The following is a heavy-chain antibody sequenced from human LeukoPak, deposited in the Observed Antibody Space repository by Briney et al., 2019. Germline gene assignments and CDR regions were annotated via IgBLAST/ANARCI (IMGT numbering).Heavy chain of an antibody. CDR2: ISGSGGST. V-gene: IGHV3-23*01. D-gene: IGHD3-22*01. J-gene: IGHJ1*01. CDR3: AKSPGIVMVIRYFQH. Sequence: GGSPRLSCAASGFTFSSYAMSWVRQAPGKGLEWVSAISGSGGSTYYADSVKGRFTISRDNSKNTLYLQMNSLRAEDTAVYYCAKSPGIVMVIRYFQHWGQGTLVTVSS. CDR1: GFTFSSYA.